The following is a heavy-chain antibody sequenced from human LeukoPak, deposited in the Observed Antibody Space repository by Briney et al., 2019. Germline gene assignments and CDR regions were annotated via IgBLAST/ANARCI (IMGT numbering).Heavy chain of an antibody. CDR2: INPNSGGT. CDR3: ARDDSYYGSGSMY. Sequence: ASVKVSCKASGYTFSGYYMHWVRQAPGQGLEGMGWINPNSGGTNYAKKFQGRVPMTRDTSITTAYMELSRLRSDDTAVYYCARDDSYYGSGSMYWGQGTLVTVSS. V-gene: IGHV1-2*02. CDR1: GYTFSGYY. J-gene: IGHJ4*02. D-gene: IGHD3-10*01.